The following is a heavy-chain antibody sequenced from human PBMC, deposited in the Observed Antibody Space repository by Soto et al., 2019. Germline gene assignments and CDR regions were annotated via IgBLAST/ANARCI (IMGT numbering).Heavy chain of an antibody. Sequence: PEGSLRLSCAASGFTFSSYGMHWVRQAPGKGLEWVAVTSYDGSRKYYGDPVKGRFTISRDNSMNTLYLQMDSLSAEDTAVYYCANASASDCIWCGGPDSFDYWCKAQLGSVS. CDR2: TSYDGSRK. CDR1: GFTFSSYG. J-gene: IGHJ4*02. CDR3: ANASASDCIWCGGPDSFDY. D-gene: IGHD3-10*01. V-gene: IGHV3-30*18.